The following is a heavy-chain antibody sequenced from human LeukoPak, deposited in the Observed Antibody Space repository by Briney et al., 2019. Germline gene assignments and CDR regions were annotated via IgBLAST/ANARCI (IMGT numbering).Heavy chain of an antibody. J-gene: IGHJ3*02. Sequence: PGGSLRLSCAASGFTFSSYSMNWVRQAPGKGLEWVSSISSSSSYIYYADSVKGRFTISRDNAKNSLYLQMNSLRAEDTAVYYCARETYPERWLQPNDAFDIWGQGTMVTVSS. CDR3: ARETYPERWLQPNDAFDI. D-gene: IGHD5-24*01. V-gene: IGHV3-21*01. CDR1: GFTFSSYS. CDR2: ISSSSSYI.